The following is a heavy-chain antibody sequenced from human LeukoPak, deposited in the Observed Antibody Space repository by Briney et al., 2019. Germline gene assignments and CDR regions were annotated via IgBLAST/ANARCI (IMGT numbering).Heavy chain of an antibody. CDR2: ISGSGGST. Sequence: GGSLRLSCAASGFTFSSYAMSWVRQAPGKGLEWVSAISGSGGSTYYADSVKGRFTISRDNSKNTLYLQMNNLRAEDTAVYYCAKDLSTIVVVTTPFDYWGQGTLVTVSS. CDR1: GFTFSSYA. CDR3: AKDLSTIVVVTTPFDY. J-gene: IGHJ4*02. D-gene: IGHD3-22*01. V-gene: IGHV3-23*01.